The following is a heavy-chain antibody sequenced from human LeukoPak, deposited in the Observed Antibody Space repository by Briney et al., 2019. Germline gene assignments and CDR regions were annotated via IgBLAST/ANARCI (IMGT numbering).Heavy chain of an antibody. CDR3: AKEPLGYCSGGSCHNWFDP. J-gene: IGHJ5*02. CDR2: ISGSGGST. V-gene: IGHV3-23*01. Sequence: GGSLRLSCAASGFTFSSYAMSWVRQAPGKGLEWVSAISGSGGSTYYADSVKGRFTISRDNSKNTLYLQMNSLRAEDTAVYYCAKEPLGYCSGGSCHNWFDPWGQGTLVTVSS. D-gene: IGHD2-15*01. CDR1: GFTFSSYA.